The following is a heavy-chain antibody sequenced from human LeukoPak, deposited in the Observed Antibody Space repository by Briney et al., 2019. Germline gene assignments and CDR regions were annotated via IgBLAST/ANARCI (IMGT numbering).Heavy chain of an antibody. V-gene: IGHV3-33*01. D-gene: IGHD1-14*01. CDR2: IAYDGSRA. CDR3: TRYNNDHFDY. CDR1: GFTFGGYG. J-gene: IGHJ4*02. Sequence: SGGPLRLSCAGSGFTFGGYGMHWFRQTPGKGLEWVAVIAYDGSRAFYADSVKGRFTISRDNSKNTMSVQMDDLRAEDTAVYYCTRYNNDHFDYWGQGTLVTVSS.